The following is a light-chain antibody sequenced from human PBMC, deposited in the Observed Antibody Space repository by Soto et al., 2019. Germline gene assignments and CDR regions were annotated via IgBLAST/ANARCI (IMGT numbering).Light chain of an antibody. J-gene: IGLJ1*01. Sequence: QSALTQPASVSGSPGQSITISCTGTSSDVGAYNYVSWYQQHPGKAPKFMIYEVSNRPSGVSNRFSGSKSGNTASLTISGLQAEDEADYYCSSYTTNSTHVFGSGTKVTVL. V-gene: IGLV2-14*01. CDR3: SSYTTNSTHV. CDR2: EVS. CDR1: SSDVGAYNY.